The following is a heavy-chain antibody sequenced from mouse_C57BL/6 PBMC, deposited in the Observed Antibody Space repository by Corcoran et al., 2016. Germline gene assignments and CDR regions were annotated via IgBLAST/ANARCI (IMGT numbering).Heavy chain of an antibody. CDR3: ARSGFIMAMDY. CDR2: INPYNGGT. CDR1: GYTFTDYY. J-gene: IGHJ4*01. D-gene: IGHD1-1*01. Sequence: EVQLQQSGPVLVKPGASVKMSCKASGYTFTDYYMNWVKQSHGKSLEWIGVINPYNGGTSYNQKFKGKATLTVDKSSSTAYMELNSLTSEDSAVYYCARSGFIMAMDYWGQGTSVTVSS. V-gene: IGHV1-19*01.